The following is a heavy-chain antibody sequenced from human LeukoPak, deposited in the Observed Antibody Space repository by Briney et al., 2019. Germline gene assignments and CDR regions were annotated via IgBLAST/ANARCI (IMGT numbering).Heavy chain of an antibody. Sequence: QPGGCLLLSCSTPGFTFSSYDMDWVRQATAKGLEWDSVIRTAGDTYYPGSVKGRFTISRENAKNSLYLQMHSLRAEDTAVYYCARGIAAAGVKTFGYWGQGTLVTVSS. V-gene: IGHV3-13*04. D-gene: IGHD6-13*01. J-gene: IGHJ4*02. CDR1: GFTFSSYD. CDR3: ARGIAAAGVKTFGY. CDR2: IRTAGDT.